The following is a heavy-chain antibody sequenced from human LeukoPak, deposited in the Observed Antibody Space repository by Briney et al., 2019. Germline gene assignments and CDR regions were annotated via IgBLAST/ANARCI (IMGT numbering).Heavy chain of an antibody. Sequence: GGSLRLSCAASGFTFTNYAITWVRQAPGKGLEWVSGISEGVGNTYYADSVKGRFTISRDHSKNTLYLQMNSQRAEDTALYYCAKREKGTTGRFFDYWGQGTLVTVSS. J-gene: IGHJ4*02. V-gene: IGHV3-23*01. D-gene: IGHD4-17*01. CDR3: AKREKGTTGRFFDY. CDR2: ISEGVGNT. CDR1: GFTFTNYA.